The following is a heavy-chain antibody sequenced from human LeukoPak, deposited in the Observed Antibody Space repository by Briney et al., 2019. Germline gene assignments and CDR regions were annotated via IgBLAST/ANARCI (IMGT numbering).Heavy chain of an antibody. CDR1: GFTFSSYA. CDR2: ISGSGGST. Sequence: GGSLRLSCAASGFTFSSYAMSWVRQAPGKGLEWVSAISGSGGSTYYADSVKGRFTISRDNSKNTLYLQMNSLRAEDTAVYYCAKSIVGVGAASPYYFDYWGQGTMVTVSS. D-gene: IGHD2-15*01. J-gene: IGHJ4*02. V-gene: IGHV3-23*01. CDR3: AKSIVGVGAASPYYFDY.